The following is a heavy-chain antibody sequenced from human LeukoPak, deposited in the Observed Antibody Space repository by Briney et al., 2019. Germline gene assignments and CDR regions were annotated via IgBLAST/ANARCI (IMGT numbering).Heavy chain of an antibody. CDR1: GYTFTGYY. CDR2: INPNSGGT. J-gene: IGHJ4*02. CDR3: ARRIAAAGMYYFDY. V-gene: IGHV1-2*02. Sequence: ASVKVSCKASGYTFTGYYMHWVRQAPGQGLEWMGWINPNSGGTNYAQKFQGRVTMTRDTTIRTAYMELSRLRSDDTAVYYCARRIAAAGMYYFDYWGQGTLVTVSS. D-gene: IGHD6-13*01.